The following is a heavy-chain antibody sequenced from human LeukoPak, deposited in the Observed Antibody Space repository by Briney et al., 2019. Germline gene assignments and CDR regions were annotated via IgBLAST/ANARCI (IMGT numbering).Heavy chain of an antibody. CDR1: GFTFSSYA. V-gene: IGHV3-30*01. CDR3: ARDKFSGYDPGTFDY. Sequence: PGGSLRLSCAASGFTFSSYAMHWVRQAPGKGLEWVAVISYDGSNKYYADSVKGRFTISRGNSKNTLYLQMNSLRAEDTAVYYCARDKFSGYDPGTFDYWGQGTLVTVSS. J-gene: IGHJ4*02. CDR2: ISYDGSNK. D-gene: IGHD5-12*01.